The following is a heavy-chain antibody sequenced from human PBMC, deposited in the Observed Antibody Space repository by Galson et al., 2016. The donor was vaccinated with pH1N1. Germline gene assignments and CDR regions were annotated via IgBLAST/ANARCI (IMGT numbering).Heavy chain of an antibody. J-gene: IGHJ6*02. CDR1: GFTFSSYA. D-gene: IGHD3-10*01. CDR3: ARELAAVGGVRGCYYYYGMDV. Sequence: SLRLSCAASGFTFSSYAMYWVRQAPGKGLEWVAVISYDGSNKYYADSVKGRFTISRDNSKNTLYLQMNSLRAEDTAVYCCARELAAVGGVRGCYYYYGMDVWGQGTTVTVSS. CDR2: ISYDGSNK. V-gene: IGHV3-30-3*01.